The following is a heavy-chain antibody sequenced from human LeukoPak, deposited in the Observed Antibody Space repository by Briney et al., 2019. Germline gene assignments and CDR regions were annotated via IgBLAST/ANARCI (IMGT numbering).Heavy chain of an antibody. CDR3: ARGISGYPLYYFDF. CDR1: GGSLSSGAYY. D-gene: IGHD3-22*01. J-gene: IGHJ4*02. Sequence: SETLSLTCTVSGGSLSSGAYYWSWIRQDPGKGLEWIGHIYYSGSTYYNPSLKSRITISLDTSKNQFSLKLSSVTAADTAVYYCARGISGYPLYYFDFWGQRTQVTVSS. CDR2: IYYSGST. V-gene: IGHV4-31*03.